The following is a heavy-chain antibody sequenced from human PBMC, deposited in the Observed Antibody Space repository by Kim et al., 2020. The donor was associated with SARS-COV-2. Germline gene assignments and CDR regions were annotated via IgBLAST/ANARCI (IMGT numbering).Heavy chain of an antibody. CDR2: ISGSGGST. J-gene: IGHJ4*02. Sequence: GGSLRLSCAASGFTFSSYAMSWFRPAPGKGLEWVSAISGSGGSTYYADSVKGRFTITRDNSKNTMYLQMNSLRAEDTAVYYCAKHRDILTGYSDYLGQGTLVTVSS. CDR3: AKHRDILTGYSDY. V-gene: IGHV3-23*01. CDR1: GFTFSSYA. D-gene: IGHD3-9*01.